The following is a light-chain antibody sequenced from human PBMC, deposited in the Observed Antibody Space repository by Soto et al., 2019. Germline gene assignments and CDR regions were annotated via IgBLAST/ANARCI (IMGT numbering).Light chain of an antibody. J-gene: IGKJ1*01. CDR2: GAS. V-gene: IGKV3-15*01. Sequence: EIEMTQSPATLSVSPGERATLSCRASQSVSSNLAWYQQKPGQAPRFLIYGASTRATGIPARFSGSRSGTEFTLTISSLQPEDFAVYYCQQYNNWPRTFGQGTKVGIK. CDR1: QSVSSN. CDR3: QQYNNWPRT.